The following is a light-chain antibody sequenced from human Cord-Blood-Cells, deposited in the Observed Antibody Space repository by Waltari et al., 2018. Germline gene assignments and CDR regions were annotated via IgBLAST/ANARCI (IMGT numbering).Light chain of an antibody. CDR2: GAS. CDR1: QSVHSN. Sequence: EIVMTQSPATLPVSPGDRDTLPCRASQSVHSNLAWYQQKPGQTPRLLIYGASTRATGIPTRFSGSGSGTEFTLTISSLQSEDFAVYYCQQYNNWPPLTFGGGTKVEIK. J-gene: IGKJ4*01. V-gene: IGKV3-15*01. CDR3: QQYNNWPPLT.